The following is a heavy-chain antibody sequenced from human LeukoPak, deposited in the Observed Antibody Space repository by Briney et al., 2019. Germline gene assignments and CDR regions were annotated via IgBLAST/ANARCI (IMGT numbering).Heavy chain of an antibody. D-gene: IGHD3-22*01. V-gene: IGHV3-64D*06. Sequence: GGSLRLSCSASGFTFSSYAMHWVRQAPGKGLEYVSAISSNGGSTYYADSVKGRFTISRGNSKNTLYLQMSSPRAEDTAVYYCVKEIDYYDSSGPVEHWGQGTLVTVSS. J-gene: IGHJ1*01. CDR1: GFTFSSYA. CDR2: ISSNGGST. CDR3: VKEIDYYDSSGPVEH.